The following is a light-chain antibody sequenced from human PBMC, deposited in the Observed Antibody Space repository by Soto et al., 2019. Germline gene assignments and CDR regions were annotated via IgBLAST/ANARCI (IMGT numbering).Light chain of an antibody. CDR2: GAS. CDR3: QQYNNWPRT. J-gene: IGKJ1*01. CDR1: QSVSSN. Sequence: EIVMTQSPAPLSVSPGARATLSCRASQSVSSNLAWYQQKPGQAPRLLIYGASTRATGIPARFSGSGSGTEFTLTISSLQSEDFAVYYCQQYNNWPRTFGQGTKVDIK. V-gene: IGKV3-15*01.